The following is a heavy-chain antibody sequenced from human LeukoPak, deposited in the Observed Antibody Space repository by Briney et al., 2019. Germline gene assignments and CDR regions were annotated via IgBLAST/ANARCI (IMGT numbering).Heavy chain of an antibody. D-gene: IGHD2-2*01. Sequence: PGGSLRLSCAASGSTFSIYAMSWVRQAPGKGLEWVSTISGGGDSTYYADSVKGRFTISRDNSKNTVYLQMNSLRVEDTAIYYCVPRHCSGNTCYLGFDYWGQGALVTVSS. V-gene: IGHV3-23*01. CDR1: GSTFSIYA. CDR2: ISGGGDST. CDR3: VPRHCSGNTCYLGFDY. J-gene: IGHJ4*02.